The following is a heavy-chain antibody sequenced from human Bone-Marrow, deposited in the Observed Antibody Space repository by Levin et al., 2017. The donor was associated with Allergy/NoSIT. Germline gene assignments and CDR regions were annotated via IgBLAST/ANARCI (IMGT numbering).Heavy chain of an antibody. V-gene: IGHV4-30-4*01. CDR2: IDYSGGT. CDR1: DGSITSSDYY. CDR3: AREDLAKYVFDI. Sequence: SETLSLTCSVVDGSITSSDYYWYWIRQSPGKGLEWIGYIDYSGGTYYNSPLKSRVIISLGTSKDQFFLNLSSVTAADTAVYHCAREDLAKYVFDIGGQGTAVTVSS. J-gene: IGHJ3*02.